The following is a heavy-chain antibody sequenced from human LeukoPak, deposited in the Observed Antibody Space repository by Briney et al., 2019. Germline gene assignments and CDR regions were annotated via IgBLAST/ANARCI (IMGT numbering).Heavy chain of an antibody. CDR1: GYTFTSYD. J-gene: IGHJ4*02. CDR3: ARGCSSTTCSWPFDY. CDR2: MSPNSGNT. D-gene: IGHD2-2*01. Sequence: ASVNVSCKASGYTFTSYDIHWVRPATGQGLDWMGWMSPNSGNTVYAQKFQGRVTMTRNTSISTAYMELSSLSSEDTAVYYCARGCSSTTCSWPFDYWGQGTLVTVSS. V-gene: IGHV1-8*01.